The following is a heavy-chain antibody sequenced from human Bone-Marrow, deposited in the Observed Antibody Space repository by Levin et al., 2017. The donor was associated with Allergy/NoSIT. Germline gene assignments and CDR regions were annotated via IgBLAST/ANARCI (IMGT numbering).Heavy chain of an antibody. D-gene: IGHD1-26*01. V-gene: IGHV3-23*01. CDR3: AKDLGGGSESYFDY. CDR1: GFTFSSYA. Sequence: SGGSLRLSCAASGFTFSSYAMNWVRQAPGKGLEWVSAINGNGHSTYYADSVRGRFTISRDNAKNTLYLQINTLGAEDTAVYWCAKDLGGGSESYFDYWGQGTLVTVSS. CDR2: INGNGHST. J-gene: IGHJ4*02.